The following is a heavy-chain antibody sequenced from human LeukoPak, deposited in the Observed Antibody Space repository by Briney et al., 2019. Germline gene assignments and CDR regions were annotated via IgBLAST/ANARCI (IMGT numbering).Heavy chain of an antibody. Sequence: PGGSLRLSCAASGFTFSSYAMHWVRQAPGKGLEWVAVISYDGSNKYYADSVKGRFTISRDNSKNTLYLQMNSLRAEDTAVYYCARVLLFDCSSTSCHHDDLDYWGQGTLVTVSS. V-gene: IGHV3-30*04. CDR1: GFTFSSYA. CDR2: ISYDGSNK. CDR3: ARVLLFDCSSTSCHHDDLDY. D-gene: IGHD2-2*01. J-gene: IGHJ4*02.